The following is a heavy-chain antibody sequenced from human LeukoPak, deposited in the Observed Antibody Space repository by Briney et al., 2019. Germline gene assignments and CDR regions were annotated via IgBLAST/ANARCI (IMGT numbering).Heavy chain of an antibody. CDR1: GFTLDDYG. CDR3: ARESDIVVVPAAITGPTHNYYGMDV. D-gene: IGHD2-2*01. Sequence: PGGSLTLSCAAAGFTLDDYGMSWVRQAPGKGLEWVSGINWNGGSTGYADSVKGRFTISRDNAKNSLYLRMNSLRAEDTALYYCARESDIVVVPAAITGPTHNYYGMDVWGQGTTVTVSS. CDR2: INWNGGST. J-gene: IGHJ6*02. V-gene: IGHV3-20*04.